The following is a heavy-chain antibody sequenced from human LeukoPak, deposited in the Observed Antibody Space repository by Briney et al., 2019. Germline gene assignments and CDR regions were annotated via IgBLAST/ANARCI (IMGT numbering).Heavy chain of an antibody. J-gene: IGHJ4*02. Sequence: SETLSLTCTVSGGSISSYYWSWIRQPPGEGLEWIGYIYYSGSTNYNPSLKSRVTISVDTSKNQFSLKLSSVTAADTAVYYCARERGYYDSFDYWGQGTLVTVSS. CDR1: GGSISSYY. V-gene: IGHV4-59*01. D-gene: IGHD3-10*01. CDR3: ARERGYYDSFDY. CDR2: IYYSGST.